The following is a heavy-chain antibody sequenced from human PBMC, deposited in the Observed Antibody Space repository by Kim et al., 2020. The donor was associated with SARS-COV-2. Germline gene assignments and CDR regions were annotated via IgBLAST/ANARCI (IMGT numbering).Heavy chain of an antibody. CDR1: GFTFSNAW. Sequence: GGSLRLSCAASGFTFSNAWMSWVRQAPGKGLEWVGRIKSKTDGGTTDYAAPVKGRFTISRDDSKNTLYLQMNSLKTEDTAVYYCTTGPMVRGVIITDYYGMDVWGQGTTVTVSS. CDR2: IKSKTDGGTT. CDR3: TTGPMVRGVIITDYYGMDV. J-gene: IGHJ6*02. V-gene: IGHV3-15*01. D-gene: IGHD3-10*01.